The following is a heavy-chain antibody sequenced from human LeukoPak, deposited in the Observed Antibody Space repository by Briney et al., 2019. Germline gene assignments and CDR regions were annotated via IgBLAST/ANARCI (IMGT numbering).Heavy chain of an antibody. D-gene: IGHD3-10*01. J-gene: IGHJ5*02. Sequence: GGSLRLSCAASGFTFSSYGMHWVRQAPGKGLEWVAVIWYDGSNKYYADSVKGRFTISRDNSKNTLYLQMNSLRAEDTAVYYCARDGDLLWFGESTNWFDPWGQGTLVAVSS. V-gene: IGHV3-33*01. CDR2: IWYDGSNK. CDR3: ARDGDLLWFGESTNWFDP. CDR1: GFTFSSYG.